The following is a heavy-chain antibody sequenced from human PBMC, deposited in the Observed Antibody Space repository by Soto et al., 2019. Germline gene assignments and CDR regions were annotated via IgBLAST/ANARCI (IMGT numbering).Heavy chain of an antibody. CDR1: GGSISSGDYY. CDR3: ARVRLDGGPFDY. J-gene: IGHJ4*02. CDR2: IYYSGST. Sequence: SETLSLTCAVSGGSISSGDYYWSWIRQPPGKGLEWIGYIYYSGSTYYNPSLKSRVTISVDTSKNQFSLKLSSVTAADTAVYYCARVRLDGGPFDYWGQGTLVTVSS. V-gene: IGHV4-30-4*01. D-gene: IGHD2-15*01.